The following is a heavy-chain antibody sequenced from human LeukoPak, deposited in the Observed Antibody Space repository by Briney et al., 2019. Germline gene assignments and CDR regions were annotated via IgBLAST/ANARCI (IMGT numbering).Heavy chain of an antibody. D-gene: IGHD5-18*01. V-gene: IGHV1-69*04. J-gene: IGHJ4*02. CDR3: ARGQAMVDY. CDR2: IIPILGIA. Sequence: ASVKVSCKASGCTFSSYAISWVRQAPGQGLEWMGRIIPILGIANYAQKFQGRVTITADKSTSTAYMELSSLRSEDTAVYYCARGQAMVDYWGQGTLVTVSS. CDR1: GCTFSSYA.